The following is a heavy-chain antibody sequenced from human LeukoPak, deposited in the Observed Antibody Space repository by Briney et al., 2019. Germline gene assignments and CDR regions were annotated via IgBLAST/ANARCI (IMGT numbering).Heavy chain of an antibody. CDR2: MKSKIDGGTI. D-gene: IGHD2-15*01. CDR1: GLTFSKAW. Sequence: GGSLRLSCAASGLTFSKAWMSWVRQAPGKGLEWVGRMKSKIDGGTIEYAAPVKGRFTISRDDSKNTQYLQMNRLKTEDTAVYYCTTDGYCSGGNCYSFDYWGQGILVTVSA. J-gene: IGHJ4*02. V-gene: IGHV3-15*01. CDR3: TTDGYCSGGNCYSFDY.